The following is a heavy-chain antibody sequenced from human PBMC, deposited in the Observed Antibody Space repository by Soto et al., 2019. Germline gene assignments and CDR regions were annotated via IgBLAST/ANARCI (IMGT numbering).Heavy chain of an antibody. CDR3: TKDQSRNLNHGDYYYYDMDL. CDR2: IDHNSGYA. J-gene: IGHJ6*02. CDR1: GFAFDLYL. Sequence: EVQLLESGGGWIQPGGSLTLSCSASGFAFDLYLMNWVRQVPGKELEWVSIIDHNSGYAYYTDSVKGGFPISRDNSKNTIYLQMNSLRAEDTAVYYCTKDQSRNLNHGDYYYYDMDLWGPGTTVTVSS. D-gene: IGHD3-3*01. V-gene: IGHV3-23*01.